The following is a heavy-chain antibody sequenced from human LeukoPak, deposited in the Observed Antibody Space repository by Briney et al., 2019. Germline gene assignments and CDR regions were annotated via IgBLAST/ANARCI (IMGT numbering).Heavy chain of an antibody. CDR3: AKGQELDDGVFDS. V-gene: IGHV3-23*01. CDR2: IRSNGDTT. J-gene: IGHJ4*02. D-gene: IGHD1-1*01. CDR1: GFTFRSIA. Sequence: GGSLRLSCAASGFTFRSIAMTWVRQAPGKGLEWVSSIRSNGDTTYNADSVKGRFTISRDNSKNTLYLQMNRLRVEDTAIYYCAKGQELDDGVFDSWGQGTLVTVSS.